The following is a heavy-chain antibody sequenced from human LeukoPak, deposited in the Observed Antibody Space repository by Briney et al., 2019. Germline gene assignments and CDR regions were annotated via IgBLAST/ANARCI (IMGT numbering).Heavy chain of an antibody. Sequence: KPSETLSLTCTVSGGSISSYYWSWIRQPPGKGLEWIGYIYYSGSTNYNPSLKSRVTISVDTSKNQFFLELSSVTAADTAVYYCARASKWWELPDYYYGMDVWGQGTTVTVSS. CDR2: IYYSGST. D-gene: IGHD1-26*01. V-gene: IGHV4-59*01. J-gene: IGHJ6*02. CDR3: ARASKWWELPDYYYGMDV. CDR1: GGSISSYY.